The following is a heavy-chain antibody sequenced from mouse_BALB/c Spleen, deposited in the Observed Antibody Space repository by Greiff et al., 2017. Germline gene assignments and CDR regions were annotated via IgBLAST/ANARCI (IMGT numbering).Heavy chain of an antibody. CDR3: ARGDYGSSYANAMDY. J-gene: IGHJ4*01. D-gene: IGHD1-1*01. CDR2: ISDGGSYT. CDR1: GFTFSDYY. V-gene: IGHV5-4*02. Sequence: EVNVVESGGGLVKPGGSLKLSCAASGFTFSDYYMYWVRQTPEKRLEWVATISDGGSYTYYPDSVKGRFTISRDNAKNNLYLQMSSLKSEDTAMYYCARGDYGSSYANAMDYWGQGTSVTVSS.